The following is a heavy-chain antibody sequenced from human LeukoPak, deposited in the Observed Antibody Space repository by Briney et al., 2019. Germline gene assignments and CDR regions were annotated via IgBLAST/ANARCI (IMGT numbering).Heavy chain of an antibody. V-gene: IGHV3-7*01. CDR3: ARVADYDFLSGYYSPFNH. CDR2: IKGDESDD. CDR1: GVSSSRYW. D-gene: IGHD3-3*01. J-gene: IGHJ4*02. Sequence: GGSLRLSCAASGVSSSRYWMTWVRQAPGKGVERVANIKGDESDDHYVASVRGRFTISRDNAKRSLYLQMNNLRAEDTGVYYCARVADYDFLSGYYSPFNHWGQGVLVIVSS.